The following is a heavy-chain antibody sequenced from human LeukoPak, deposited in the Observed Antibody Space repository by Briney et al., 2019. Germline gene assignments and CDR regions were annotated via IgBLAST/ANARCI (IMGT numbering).Heavy chain of an antibody. Sequence: PGGSLRLSCAASEFTFSSYTMNWVRQAPGKGLEWVSSISSSSSYIYYADSVKGRFTISRDNAKNSLYLQMNSLRAEDTAVYYCASEWLLHAIDVWGQGTTVTVSS. D-gene: IGHD3-22*01. J-gene: IGHJ6*02. CDR2: ISSSSSYI. CDR3: ASEWLLHAIDV. V-gene: IGHV3-21*01. CDR1: EFTFSSYT.